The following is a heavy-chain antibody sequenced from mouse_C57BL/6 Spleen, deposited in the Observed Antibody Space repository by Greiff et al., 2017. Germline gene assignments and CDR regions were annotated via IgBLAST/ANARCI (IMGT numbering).Heavy chain of an antibody. CDR1: GYSFTSYY. D-gene: IGHD4-1*01. Sequence: QVQLKQSGPELVKPGASVKISCKASGYSFTSYYIHWVKQRPGQGLEWIGWIYPGSGNTKYNEKFKGKATLTADTSSSTAYMQLSSLTSEDSAVYYGARSPNWDYFDYWGQGTTLTVSS. CDR2: IYPGSGNT. CDR3: ARSPNWDYFDY. V-gene: IGHV1-66*01. J-gene: IGHJ2*01.